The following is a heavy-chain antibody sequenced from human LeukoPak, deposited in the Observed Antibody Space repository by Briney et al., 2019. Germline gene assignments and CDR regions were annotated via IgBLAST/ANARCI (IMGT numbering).Heavy chain of an antibody. J-gene: IGHJ5*02. CDR1: GYTFTNYG. V-gene: IGHV1-18*01. CDR3: AKDWNILTGRNCFDP. CDR2: VSSYNGDT. D-gene: IGHD3-9*01. Sequence: GASVKVSCKASGYTFTNYGISWVRQAPGQGLEWMGWVSSYNGDTNYAQKFQGRVTMSTDTSTSTAFMELRSLRFDDTAIYYCAKDWNILTGRNCFDPWGQGTLVIVSS.